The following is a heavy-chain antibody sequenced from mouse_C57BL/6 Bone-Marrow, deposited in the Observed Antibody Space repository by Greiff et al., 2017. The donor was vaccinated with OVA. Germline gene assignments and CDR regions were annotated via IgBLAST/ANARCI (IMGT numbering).Heavy chain of an antibody. V-gene: IGHV1-5*01. Sequence: EVQLQQSGPVLARPGASVKMSCKTSGYTFTSYWMHWVKQRPGQGLEWIGAIYHGNSDTSYNQKFKGKAKLTAVTSASTAYMELSSLTNEDSAVYYCTGWDYAWFAYWGQGTLVTVSA. D-gene: IGHD2-4*01. CDR3: TGWDYAWFAY. CDR1: GYTFTSYW. CDR2: IYHGNSDT. J-gene: IGHJ3*01.